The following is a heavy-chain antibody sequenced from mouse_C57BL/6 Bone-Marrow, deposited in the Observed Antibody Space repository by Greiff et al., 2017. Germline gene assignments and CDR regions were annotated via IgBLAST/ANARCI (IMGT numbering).Heavy chain of an antibody. V-gene: IGHV5-6*01. CDR2: ISSGGSYT. J-gene: IGHJ4*01. CDR1: GFTFSSYG. Sequence: EVQGVESGGDLVKPGGSLKLSCAASGFTFSSYGMSWVRQTPDKRLEWVATISSGGSYTYYPDSVKGRFTLSRDNAKNTLYLQMSSLKSEDTAMYYCARHGYYDAMDYWGQGTSVTVSS. D-gene: IGHD2-2*01. CDR3: ARHGYYDAMDY.